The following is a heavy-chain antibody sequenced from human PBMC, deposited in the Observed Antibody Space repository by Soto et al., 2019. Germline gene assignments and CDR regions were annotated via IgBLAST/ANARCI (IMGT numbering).Heavy chain of an antibody. CDR1: GGSISSGNW. D-gene: IGHD7-27*01. CDR3: AKDINWGLGY. J-gene: IGHJ4*02. V-gene: IGHV4-4*02. Sequence: QVQLQESGPGLVVPSGTLSLTCAVSGGSISSGNWWSWVRQPPGKGLEWIGEIFHSGSTNYNPSLKRRVTISVDQSKNQFSLKLSSVTAADTAVYYCAKDINWGLGYWGQGTLVTVSS. CDR2: IFHSGST.